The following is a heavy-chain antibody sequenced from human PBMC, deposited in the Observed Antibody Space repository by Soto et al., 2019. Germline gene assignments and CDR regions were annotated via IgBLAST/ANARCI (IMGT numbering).Heavy chain of an antibody. CDR3: AGRITIFGVATDYYYGMDV. CDR2: ISGSGGST. D-gene: IGHD3-3*01. CDR1: GFTFSSYA. J-gene: IGHJ6*02. V-gene: IGHV3-23*01. Sequence: LRLSFAVSGFTFSSYAMSWVRQAPGKGLEWVSAISGSGGSTYYADSVKGRFTISRDNSKNTLYLQMNSLRAEDTAVYYCAGRITIFGVATDYYYGMDVWGQGTTVTVSS.